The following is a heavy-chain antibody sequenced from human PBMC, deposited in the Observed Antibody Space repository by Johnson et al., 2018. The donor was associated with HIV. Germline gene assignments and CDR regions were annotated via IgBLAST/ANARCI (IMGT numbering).Heavy chain of an antibody. J-gene: IGHJ3*01. CDR3: ARGGFTMIVVAY. V-gene: IGHV3-64*01. D-gene: IGHD3-22*01. CDR2: ISSNGGTT. Sequence: VQLVESGGGLVQPGGSLRLSCVASGFTFSTYVMHWVRQAPGKGLENVSAISSNGGTTYYANSVKGRFTISRDNSKNSLFLQMNSLRAEDTAVYYCARGGFTMIVVAYWGQGTMVTVSS. CDR1: GFTFSTYV.